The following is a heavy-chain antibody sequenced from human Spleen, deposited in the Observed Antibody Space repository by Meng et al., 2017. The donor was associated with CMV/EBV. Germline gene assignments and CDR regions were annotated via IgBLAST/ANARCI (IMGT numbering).Heavy chain of an antibody. CDR3: ARAPKSTGTSLQDYYGMDV. Sequence: GESLKISCAASGFTFSSYAMHWVRQAPGKGLEWVAVISYDGSNKYYADSVKGRFTISRDNSKNTLYLQMNSLRAEDTAVYYCARAPKSTGTSLQDYYGMDVWGQGTTVTVSS. CDR2: ISYDGSNK. V-gene: IGHV3-30*04. CDR1: GFTFSSYA. J-gene: IGHJ6*02. D-gene: IGHD1-1*01.